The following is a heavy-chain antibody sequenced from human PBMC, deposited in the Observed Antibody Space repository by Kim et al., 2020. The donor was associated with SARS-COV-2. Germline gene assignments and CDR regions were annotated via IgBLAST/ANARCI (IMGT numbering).Heavy chain of an antibody. CDR3: AKAPQSYNSGWLRGTADC. J-gene: IGHJ4*02. Sequence: GGSLRLSCADSGSTSIPCFMSWVRQAPGKGLEWVSVISASGGSTYYADSVKGRFTISRDSSRNTVFLQMSSLRAEDTAVYYCAKAPQSYNSGWLRGTADCWGQGTLVTVSS. CDR2: ISASGGST. CDR1: GSTSIPCF. D-gene: IGHD6-19*01. V-gene: IGHV3-23*01.